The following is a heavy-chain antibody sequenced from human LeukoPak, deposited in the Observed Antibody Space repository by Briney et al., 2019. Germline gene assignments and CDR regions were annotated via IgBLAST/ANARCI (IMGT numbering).Heavy chain of an antibody. CDR3: ARVWGGSGWSFDY. Sequence: PGGSLRLSCAASGFTFSSYSMNWVRQAPGKGLEWVSSISSSSSYIYYADPVKGRFTISRDNAKSSLYLQMNSLRAEDTAVYYCARVWGGSGWSFDYWGQGTLVTVSS. D-gene: IGHD6-19*01. V-gene: IGHV3-21*01. J-gene: IGHJ4*02. CDR1: GFTFSSYS. CDR2: ISSSSSYI.